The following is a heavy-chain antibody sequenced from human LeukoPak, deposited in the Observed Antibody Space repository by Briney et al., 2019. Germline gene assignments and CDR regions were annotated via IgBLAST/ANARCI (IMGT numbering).Heavy chain of an antibody. V-gene: IGHV1-2*02. D-gene: IGHD6-19*01. CDR1: GYTFTGYY. J-gene: IGHJ4*02. CDR2: INPNSGDT. CDR3: ARALLVLAGTNFDY. Sequence: ASVKVSCQASGYTFTGYYLHWVRQAPGQGPEWMGWINPNSGDTHSAQKLQGRVTMTRDTSISTGYMELSRLTSDDTAVYYCARALLVLAGTNFDYWGQGSLVTVSS.